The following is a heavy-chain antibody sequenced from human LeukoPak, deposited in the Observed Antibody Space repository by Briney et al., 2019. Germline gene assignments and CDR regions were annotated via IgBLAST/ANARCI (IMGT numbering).Heavy chain of an antibody. CDR2: ISYDGSSK. Sequence: GGSLRLSCAASGFTFSTYAMHWVRQAPGKGLEWVAVISYDGSSKYYADSVKGRFTIAGDNAKNSLYLQMNSLRAEDTAVYYCARRNYFDYWGQGTLVTVSS. CDR3: ARRNYFDY. CDR1: GFTFSTYA. J-gene: IGHJ4*02. V-gene: IGHV3-30*04.